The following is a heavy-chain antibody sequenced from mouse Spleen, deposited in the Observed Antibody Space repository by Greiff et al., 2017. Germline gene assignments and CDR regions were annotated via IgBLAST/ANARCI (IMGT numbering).Heavy chain of an antibody. CDR3: ARSSLLLRLLDY. D-gene: IGHD1-2*01. J-gene: IGHJ2*01. Sequence: LQQSGAELVRPGASVKMSCKASGYTFTSYNMHWVKQTPSQGLEWIGAIYPGNGDTSYNQKFKGKATLTVDKSSSTAYMQLSSLTSEDSAVYFCARSSLLLRLLDYWGQGTTLTVSS. CDR2: IYPGNGDT. CDR1: GYTFTSYN. V-gene: IGHV1-12*01.